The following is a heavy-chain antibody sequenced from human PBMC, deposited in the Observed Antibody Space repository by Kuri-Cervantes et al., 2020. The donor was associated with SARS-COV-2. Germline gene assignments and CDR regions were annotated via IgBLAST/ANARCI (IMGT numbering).Heavy chain of an antibody. CDR3: ARRAYGEQVDYYYMDV. CDR1: GYSFTSCW. D-gene: IGHD4-17*01. V-gene: IGHV5-51*01. CDR2: IYPGDSDT. J-gene: IGHJ6*03. Sequence: GESLKISCKGSGYSFTSCWISWVRQMPGKGLEWMGIIYPGDSDTKYSPSFQGQVTISADKSISTAFLQWSSLKASDTAMYYCARRAYGEQVDYYYMDVWGKGTTVTVSS.